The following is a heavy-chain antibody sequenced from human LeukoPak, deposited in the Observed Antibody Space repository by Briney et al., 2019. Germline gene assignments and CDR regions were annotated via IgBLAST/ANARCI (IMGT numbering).Heavy chain of an antibody. CDR3: ARERGGDDYGDDSY. CDR1: GGTFSSYA. Sequence: ASVKVSCKASGGTFSSYAISWVRQAPGQGLEWMGRIIPILGIANYAQKFQGRVTITADKSTSTAYMELSSLRSEDTAVYYCARERGGDDYGDDSYWGQGTLVTVSS. V-gene: IGHV1-69*04. D-gene: IGHD4-17*01. CDR2: IIPILGIA. J-gene: IGHJ4*02.